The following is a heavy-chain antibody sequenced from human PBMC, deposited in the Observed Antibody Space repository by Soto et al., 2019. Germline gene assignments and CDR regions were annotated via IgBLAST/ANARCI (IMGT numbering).Heavy chain of an antibody. CDR3: AKDQTVTKRYFDY. D-gene: IGHD4-17*01. CDR1: GFTFSNYA. V-gene: IGHV3-23*01. J-gene: IGHJ4*02. CDR2: ISGGGGTT. Sequence: EVQLLESGGGLIQSGESLRLSCAVSGFTFSNYAMGWVRQAPGKGLEWVSSISGGGGTTYYADSVKGRFTISRDNSRNTLYLQMNGLRAEDTAVYHCAKDQTVTKRYFDYWGQGTLVTVSS.